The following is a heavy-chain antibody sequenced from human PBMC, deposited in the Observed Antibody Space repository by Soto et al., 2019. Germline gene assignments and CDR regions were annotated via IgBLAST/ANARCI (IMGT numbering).Heavy chain of an antibody. D-gene: IGHD5-12*01. CDR1: GYTFTSYD. Sequence: ASVKVSCKASGYTFTSYDINWVRQATGQGLEWMGWMSPNSGNTGYAQKFQGRVTMTRNTSISTAYMELSSLRSEDTAVYYCARGRMATIPFDYWGQGTLVTVSS. CDR2: MSPNSGNT. CDR3: ARGRMATIPFDY. V-gene: IGHV1-8*01. J-gene: IGHJ4*02.